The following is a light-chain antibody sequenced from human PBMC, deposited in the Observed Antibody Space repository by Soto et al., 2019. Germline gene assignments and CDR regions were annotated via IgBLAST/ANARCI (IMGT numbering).Light chain of an antibody. CDR3: QSYDSSLSGSEV. J-gene: IGLJ1*01. Sequence: QAVVTQEPSFSVSPGGTVTLTCGLNSGSVSSSNYPSWYQQTPGQAPRTLIYSTNTRSSGVPDRFSGSKSGTSASLAITGLQAEDEADYYCQSYDSSLSGSEVFGTGTKLTVL. CDR2: STN. CDR1: SGSVSSSNY. V-gene: IGLV8-61*01.